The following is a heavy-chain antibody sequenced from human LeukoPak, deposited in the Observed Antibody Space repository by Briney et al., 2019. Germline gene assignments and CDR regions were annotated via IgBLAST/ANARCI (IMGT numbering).Heavy chain of an antibody. CDR1: GGTFSSYT. CDR2: IIPILGIA. D-gene: IGHD5-24*01. J-gene: IGHJ6*02. V-gene: IGHV1-69*02. Sequence: SVKVSCKASGGTFSSYTISWVRQAPGQGLEWMGRIIPILGIANYAQKFQGRVTITADKSTSTAYMELSSLRSEDTAVYYRARSSEMATGDYYYYGMDVWGQGTTVTVSS. CDR3: ARSSEMATGDYYYYGMDV.